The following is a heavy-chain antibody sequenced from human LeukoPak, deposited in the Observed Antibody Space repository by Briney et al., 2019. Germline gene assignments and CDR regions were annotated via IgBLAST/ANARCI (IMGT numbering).Heavy chain of an antibody. CDR1: GDSITSSNW. V-gene: IGHV4-4*02. Sequence: PSETLSLTCAVSGDSITSSNWWIWVRQPPGQGLEWIGYIYYSGSTNYNPSLKSRVTISVDTSKNQFSLKLSSVTVADTAVYYCARTTEGYCRGRSCYSYYYYMDVWGKGTTVTVSS. J-gene: IGHJ6*03. CDR2: IYYSGST. CDR3: ARTTEGYCRGRSCYSYYYYMDV. D-gene: IGHD2-15*01.